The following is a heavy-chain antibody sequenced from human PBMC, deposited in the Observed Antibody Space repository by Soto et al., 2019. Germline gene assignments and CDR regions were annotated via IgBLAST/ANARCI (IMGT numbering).Heavy chain of an antibody. CDR3: ARGFADGKASPPDF. CDR1: GFTFSSFA. V-gene: IGHV3-23*01. CDR2: ISGSGGST. Sequence: EMQLLESGGGLVQPGGSLRLSCAASGFTFSSFAMSWVRQAPGKGLDWVSAISGSGGSTYSADSVKGRFTISRDNSKNTLYLQMSSLGSEDTAGYYCARGFADGKASPPDFWCQGALVTVSS. J-gene: IGHJ4*02. D-gene: IGHD3-10*01.